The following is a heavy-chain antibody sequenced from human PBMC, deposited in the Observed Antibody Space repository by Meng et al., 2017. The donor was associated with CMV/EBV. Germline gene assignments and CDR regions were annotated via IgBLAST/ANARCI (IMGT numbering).Heavy chain of an antibody. CDR3: ARVWRGRWFAP. CDR2: IRNKANSYTT. D-gene: IGHD2-21*01. Sequence: CAASGFTFRDHFMDWVRQAPGKGLEWVGRIRNKANSYTTEYGASVKGRFTISRDDSKNSVYLQMSSLKTEDTAAYYCARVWRGRWFAPWGQGTLVTVSS. J-gene: IGHJ5*02. CDR1: GFTFRDHF. V-gene: IGHV3-72*01.